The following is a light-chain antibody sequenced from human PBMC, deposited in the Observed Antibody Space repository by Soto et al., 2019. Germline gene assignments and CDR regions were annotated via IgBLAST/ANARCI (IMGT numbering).Light chain of an antibody. CDR3: SSFAGTNGVV. V-gene: IGLV2-8*01. CDR2: DVN. CDR1: SSDVGGYNY. Sequence: QSALTQPPSASGSPGQSVTISCTGTSSDVGGYNYVSWYQQHPGKAPKLMIYDVNKRPPGVPDRFSGSKSGNMASLTVSGLQAEDEADYYCSSFAGTNGVVFGGGTKLTVL. J-gene: IGLJ2*01.